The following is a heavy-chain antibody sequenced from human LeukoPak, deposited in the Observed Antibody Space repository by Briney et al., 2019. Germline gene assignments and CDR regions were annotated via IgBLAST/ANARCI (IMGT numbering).Heavy chain of an antibody. J-gene: IGHJ4*02. CDR2: IKQDGSEK. V-gene: IGHV3-7*04. CDR1: GFTFTTYW. Sequence: GGSLRLSCAASGFTFTTYWMSWVRQAPGKGLEWVANIKQDGSEKYYVDSVKGRFTISRDNAKNSLYLQMNSLRAEDTAVYYCARYDYGGDYDYWGQGTLVTVSS. CDR3: ARYDYGGDYDY. D-gene: IGHD4-23*01.